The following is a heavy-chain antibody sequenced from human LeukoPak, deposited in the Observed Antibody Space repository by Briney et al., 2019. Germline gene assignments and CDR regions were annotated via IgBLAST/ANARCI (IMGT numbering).Heavy chain of an antibody. CDR3: AKGYCSGGSCKYHFDY. V-gene: IGHV1-2*06. CDR1: GYTFTGYY. Sequence: ASVKVSCKASGYTFTGYYMHWVRQAPGQGLEWMGRINPNSGGTNYAQKFQGRVSMTRDTSISKAYMELSRLRSDDTAVYYCAKGYCSGGSCKYHFDYWGQGTLVTVSS. J-gene: IGHJ4*02. CDR2: INPNSGGT. D-gene: IGHD2-15*01.